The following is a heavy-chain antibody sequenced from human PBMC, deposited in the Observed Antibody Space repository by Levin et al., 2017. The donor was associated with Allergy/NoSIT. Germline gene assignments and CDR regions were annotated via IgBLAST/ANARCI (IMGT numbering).Heavy chain of an antibody. CDR3: AKGLYSWELLPLDY. Sequence: GESLKISCAASGFTFSSYGMHWVRQAPGKGLEWVAVISYDGSNKYYADSVKGRFTISRDNSKNTLYLQMNSLRAEDTAVYYCAKGLYSWELLPLDYWGQGTLVTVSS. J-gene: IGHJ4*02. CDR1: GFTFSSYG. D-gene: IGHD1-26*01. CDR2: ISYDGSNK. V-gene: IGHV3-30*18.